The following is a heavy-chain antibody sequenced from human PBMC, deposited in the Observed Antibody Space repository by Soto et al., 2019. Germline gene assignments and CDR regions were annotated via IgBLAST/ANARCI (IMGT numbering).Heavy chain of an antibody. V-gene: IGHV1-69*13. J-gene: IGHJ6*02. D-gene: IGHD2-15*01. CDR2: IMPIFRAP. CDR1: GGAFSDYA. CDR3: ASWLKGPDIGNYYYGMDV. Sequence: SVKVSCKASGGAFSDYAFSWVRQAPGQGLEWLGGIMPIFRAPDYAQKFQSRVTITADEFTRTAYMEMNSLRSEDTAVYYCASWLKGPDIGNYYYGMDVWGQGTTVTVSS.